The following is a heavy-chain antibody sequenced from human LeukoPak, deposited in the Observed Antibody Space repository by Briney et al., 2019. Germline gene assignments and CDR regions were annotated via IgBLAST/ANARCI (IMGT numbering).Heavy chain of an antibody. CDR2: IRYDGSNK. CDR1: GFTFSSYG. CDR3: ARGGWYSSSWFDY. J-gene: IGHJ4*02. V-gene: IGHV3-30*02. D-gene: IGHD6-13*01. Sequence: PGGSLRLSCAASGFTFSSYGMHWVRQAPGKGLEWVAFIRYDGSNKYYADSVKGRFTISRDNSKNTLYLQMNSLRAEDTAVYYCARGGWYSSSWFDYWGQGTLVTVSS.